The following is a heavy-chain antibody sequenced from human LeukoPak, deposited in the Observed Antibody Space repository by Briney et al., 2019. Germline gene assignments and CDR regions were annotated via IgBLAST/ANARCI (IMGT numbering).Heavy chain of an antibody. CDR3: AKGKMVRPQFDY. V-gene: IGHV3-23*01. J-gene: IGHJ4*02. Sequence: GGSLRLSCAASGFTFSSYAMSWVRQAPGKGLKWVSAISGSGGSTYYADSVKGRFTISRDNSKNTLYLQMNSLRAEDTAVYYCAKGKMVRPQFDYWGQGTLVTVSS. D-gene: IGHD1-1*01. CDR1: GFTFSSYA. CDR2: ISGSGGST.